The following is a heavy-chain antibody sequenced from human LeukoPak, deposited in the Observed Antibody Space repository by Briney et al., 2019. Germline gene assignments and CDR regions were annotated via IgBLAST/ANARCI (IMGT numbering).Heavy chain of an antibody. CDR2: MNPNSGNT. CDR1: GYTFTNYD. D-gene: IGHD2-2*01. Sequence: ASVKVSCKASGYTFTNYDINWVRQATGQGLEWMGWMNPNSGNTGYAQKFQDRVTMTRSTSISTAYMELSSLRSEDTAVYYCARAQQRYCSSTSCPEDWFDPWGQGTLVTVSS. V-gene: IGHV1-8*01. CDR3: ARAQQRYCSSTSCPEDWFDP. J-gene: IGHJ5*02.